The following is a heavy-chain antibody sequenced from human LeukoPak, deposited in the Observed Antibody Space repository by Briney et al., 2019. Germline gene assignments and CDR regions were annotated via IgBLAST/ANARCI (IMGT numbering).Heavy chain of an antibody. D-gene: IGHD6-13*01. CDR3: AKDLSDSSSWYL. Sequence: PGGSLRLSCAASGFTFSSYAMSWVRQAPGKELEWVSAISGSGGSTYYADSVKGRFTISRDNSKNTLYLQMNSLRAEDTAVYYCAKDLSDSSSWYLWGQGTLVTVSS. J-gene: IGHJ5*02. CDR2: ISGSGGST. CDR1: GFTFSSYA. V-gene: IGHV3-23*01.